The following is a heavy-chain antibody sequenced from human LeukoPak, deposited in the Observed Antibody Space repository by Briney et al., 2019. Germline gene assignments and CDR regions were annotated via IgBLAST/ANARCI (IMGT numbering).Heavy chain of an antibody. V-gene: IGHV1-2*02. J-gene: IGHJ6*03. CDR3: GRSDQFPYYMDV. CDR1: RYTFTGYY. D-gene: IGHD2-2*01. Sequence: ASVKVSCKASRYTFTGYYMHCVREAPGQGREWMGCIYPHSGGTNYAQKFQGRVTMTRDTSISTAYMELSRLRSDDTAVYYCGRSDQFPYYMDVWGKGTTVTVSS. CDR2: IYPHSGGT.